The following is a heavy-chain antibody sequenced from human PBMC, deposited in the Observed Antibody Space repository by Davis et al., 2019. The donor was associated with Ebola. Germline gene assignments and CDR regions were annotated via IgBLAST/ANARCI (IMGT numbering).Heavy chain of an antibody. CDR2: INTNTGNP. Sequence: ASVKVSCKASGYTLNSYFMHWVRQAPGQGLEWMGWINTNTGNPTYAQGFTGRFVFSLDTSVSTAYLQISSLKAEDTAVYYCARDWSLYSSSWSDYWGQGTLVTVSS. J-gene: IGHJ4*02. V-gene: IGHV7-4-1*02. D-gene: IGHD6-13*01. CDR3: ARDWSLYSSSWSDY. CDR1: GYTLNSYF.